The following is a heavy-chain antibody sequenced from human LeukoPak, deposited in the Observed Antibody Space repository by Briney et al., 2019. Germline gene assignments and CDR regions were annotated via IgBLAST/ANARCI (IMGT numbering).Heavy chain of an antibody. CDR2: IHHSGST. J-gene: IGHJ5*02. Sequence: PSETLSLTCAVSGYSISSGYYWGWIWQPPGKGLEWIGSIHHSGSTYYKPSLKSRVTISVDTSKNQFSLKVSSVTAADTAVFYCARSSSSWSWFDPWGQGTLVTVSS. D-gene: IGHD6-13*01. V-gene: IGHV4-38-2*01. CDR3: ARSSSSWSWFDP. CDR1: GYSISSGYY.